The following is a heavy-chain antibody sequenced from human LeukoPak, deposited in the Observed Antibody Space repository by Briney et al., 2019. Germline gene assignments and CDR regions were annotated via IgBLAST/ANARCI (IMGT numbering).Heavy chain of an antibody. V-gene: IGHV4-31*03. CDR2: IYYSGST. CDR3: ARGLYYYYYYMDV. Sequence: SETLSLTCTVSGGSISSGGYYWSWIRQHPGKSLEWIGYIYYSGSTYYNPSLKSRVTISVDTSKNQFSLKLSSVTAADTAVYYCARGLYYYYYYMDVWGKGTTVTVSS. J-gene: IGHJ6*03. CDR1: GGSISSGGYY.